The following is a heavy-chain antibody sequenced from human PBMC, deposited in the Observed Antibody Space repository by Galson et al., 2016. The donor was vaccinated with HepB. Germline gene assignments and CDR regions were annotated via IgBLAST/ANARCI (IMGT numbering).Heavy chain of an antibody. J-gene: IGHJ6*04. CDR3: ARVASRPGYYYGMDV. Sequence: TLSLTCTVSGVSVTSDSYYWSWIRQPAGKGLEWIGRIYTSGTTSYNPSLKSRVTISLDTSRNQFSLRLSSVTATDTAVYYCARVASRPGYYYGMDVWGKGTLVTVSS. CDR1: GVSVTSDSYY. D-gene: IGHD6-6*01. V-gene: IGHV4-61*02. CDR2: IYTSGTT.